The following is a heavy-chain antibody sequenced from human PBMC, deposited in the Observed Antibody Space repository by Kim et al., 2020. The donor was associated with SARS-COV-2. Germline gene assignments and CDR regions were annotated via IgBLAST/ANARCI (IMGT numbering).Heavy chain of an antibody. Sequence: ADAVKGRFTMSRDNSMNSLYLQMNSLRAEDTAVYYCARDLLVGAPSYGMDVWGQGTTVTVSS. V-gene: IGHV3-30*07. CDR3: ARDLLVGAPSYGMDV. D-gene: IGHD1-26*01. J-gene: IGHJ6*02.